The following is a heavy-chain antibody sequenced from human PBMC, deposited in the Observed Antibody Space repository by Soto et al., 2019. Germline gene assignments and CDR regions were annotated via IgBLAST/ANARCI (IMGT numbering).Heavy chain of an antibody. J-gene: IGHJ6*02. CDR3: ARGKRLGRFYYYYGMDV. Sequence: QVQLVESGGGVVQPGRSLRLSCAASGFTFSSYGMHWVRQAPGKGLEWVAVIWYDGSNKYYADSVKGRFTISRDNSKNTLYLLMNSLRAEDTAVYYCARGKRLGRFYYYYGMDVWGQGTTVTVSS. V-gene: IGHV3-33*01. CDR2: IWYDGSNK. D-gene: IGHD6-25*01. CDR1: GFTFSSYG.